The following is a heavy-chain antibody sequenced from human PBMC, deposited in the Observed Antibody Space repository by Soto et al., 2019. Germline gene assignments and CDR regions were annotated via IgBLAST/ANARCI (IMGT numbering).Heavy chain of an antibody. Sequence: QITLKESGPTLVKPTQTLTLTCTFSGFSLSTSGVGVGWIRQPPGKALEWLALIYWDDDKRYSPSLKSRLTITKDTSKNQVVLTMTNMDPVDTATYYCALSPRDFGSGNWYFDLWGRGTLVTVSS. CDR1: GFSLSTSGVG. CDR3: ALSPRDFGSGNWYFDL. CDR2: IYWDDDK. D-gene: IGHD3-3*01. V-gene: IGHV2-5*02. J-gene: IGHJ2*01.